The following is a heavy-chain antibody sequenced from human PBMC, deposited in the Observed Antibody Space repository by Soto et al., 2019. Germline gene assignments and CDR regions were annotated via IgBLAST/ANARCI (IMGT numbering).Heavy chain of an antibody. Sequence: SVKVSCKASGGTFNNYAISWVRQAPGQGLEWMGGIIPIFHTANYEQKFQARVTITADETANTAYMELSSLRSEDTAVYYCARDRANYGDYDMFDYWGQGTLVTVSS. CDR1: GGTFNNYA. J-gene: IGHJ4*02. CDR2: IIPIFHTA. CDR3: ARDRANYGDYDMFDY. V-gene: IGHV1-69*13. D-gene: IGHD4-17*01.